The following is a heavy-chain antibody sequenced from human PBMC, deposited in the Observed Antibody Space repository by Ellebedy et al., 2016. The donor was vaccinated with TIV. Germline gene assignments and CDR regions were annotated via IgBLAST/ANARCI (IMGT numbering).Heavy chain of an antibody. J-gene: IGHJ6*02. CDR3: ARATFYGDHHYYYYAMDV. D-gene: IGHD4-17*01. CDR2: IIPMFGTT. CDR1: GGTFLSNA. Sequence: AASVKVSCKASGGTFLSNAISWVRQAPGQGLEWMGGIIPMFGTTNYLQKFQARVTITADESTSTAHMDLRSLRSEDTAVYYCARATFYGDHHYYYYAMDVWGQGTTVTVSS. V-gene: IGHV1-69*13.